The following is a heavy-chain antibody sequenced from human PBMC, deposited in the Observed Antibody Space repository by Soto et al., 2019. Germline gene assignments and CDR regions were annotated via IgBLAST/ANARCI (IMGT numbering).Heavy chain of an antibody. CDR1: GDTFKNCV. J-gene: IGHJ6*02. CDR3: PVELSFGKLIVV. V-gene: IGHV1-69*03. D-gene: IGHD1-7*01. Sequence: QVQVVQSGVEVRRPGSSVKVSCKASGDTFKNCVISWVRQAPGQGLEWMVGIIPLLGTTDFAQRFQGRLTITTDRSTTTAYMDLSRLRSNNRAPYCFPVELSFGKLIVVCGHETTVIDSS. CDR2: IIPLLGTT.